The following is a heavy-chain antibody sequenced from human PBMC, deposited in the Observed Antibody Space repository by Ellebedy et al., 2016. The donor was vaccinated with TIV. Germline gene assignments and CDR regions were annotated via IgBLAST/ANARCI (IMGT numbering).Heavy chain of an antibody. J-gene: IGHJ5*02. CDR3: ARGVDYDFWTGYYKFDP. D-gene: IGHD3-3*01. Sequence: GESLKISCAASGFTFSSYAMDWVRQAPGKGLEWVAVISYDGSIKVYADSVKGRFTISRDNSKNPVYLQMNSLRAEDTAVYYCARGVDYDFWTGYYKFDPWGQGTLVTVYS. CDR1: GFTFSSYA. V-gene: IGHV3-30-3*01. CDR2: ISYDGSIK.